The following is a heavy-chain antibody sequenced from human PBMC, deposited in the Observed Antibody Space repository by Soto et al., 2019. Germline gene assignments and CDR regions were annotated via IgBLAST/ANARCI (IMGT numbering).Heavy chain of an antibody. V-gene: IGHV3-48*03. D-gene: IGHD2-21*01. CDR2: IDTSGDAM. J-gene: IGHJ4*02. Sequence: PGGSLRLSCAVSGFTFSNYEWNWVRQAPGKGLEWISYIDTSGDAMFYADSVKGRFAVSRDNTMNSLYLQMNSLRAEDTAAYYCARESIGCGGDCLDYWGQGTLVTVPQ. CDR3: ARESIGCGGDCLDY. CDR1: GFTFSNYE.